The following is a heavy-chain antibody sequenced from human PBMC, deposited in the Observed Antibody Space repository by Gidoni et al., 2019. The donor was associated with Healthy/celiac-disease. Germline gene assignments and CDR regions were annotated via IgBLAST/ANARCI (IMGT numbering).Heavy chain of an antibody. CDR3: ARDPNDAFDI. V-gene: IGHV3-30*04. CDR1: GLTFSSYA. Sequence: QVQLVESGGGVVQPGRSMRLSCAASGLTFSSYAMHGVRQAPGKGLAWVAVISYDGSNKYDADSVKGRFTIARDNSKNTLYLQMNSLRAEDTAVYYCARDPNDAFDIWGQGTMVTVSS. CDR2: ISYDGSNK. J-gene: IGHJ3*02.